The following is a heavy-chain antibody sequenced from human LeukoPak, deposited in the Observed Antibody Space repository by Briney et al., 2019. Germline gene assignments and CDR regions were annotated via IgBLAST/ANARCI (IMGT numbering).Heavy chain of an antibody. CDR3: ARDIVVVPAEGGWFDP. CDR1: GYTFTSYD. J-gene: IGHJ5*02. D-gene: IGHD2-2*01. Sequence: ASVKLSCKASGYTFTSYDINWVRQATGQGLERMGWINPNSGNTGYSQKFQVRVTMTRNTSISTAYMELSSMRSEDTAVYYCARDIVVVPAEGGWFDPWGQGTLVTVSS. V-gene: IGHV1-8*01. CDR2: INPNSGNT.